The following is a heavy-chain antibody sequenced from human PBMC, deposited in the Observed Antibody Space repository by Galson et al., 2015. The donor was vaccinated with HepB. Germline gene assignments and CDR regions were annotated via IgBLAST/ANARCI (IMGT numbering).Heavy chain of an antibody. CDR1: GYTFTSYG. D-gene: IGHD2-2*01. V-gene: IGHV1-18*04. Sequence: SVKVSCKASGYTFTSYGISWVRQAPGQGLEWMGWISAYNGNTNYAQKLQGRVTMTTDTSTSTAYMELRSLRSDDTAVYYCARDIVVVPAANRFLEWLSYYGMDVWGQGTTVTVSS. CDR3: ARDIVVVPAANRFLEWLSYYGMDV. CDR2: ISAYNGNT. J-gene: IGHJ6*02.